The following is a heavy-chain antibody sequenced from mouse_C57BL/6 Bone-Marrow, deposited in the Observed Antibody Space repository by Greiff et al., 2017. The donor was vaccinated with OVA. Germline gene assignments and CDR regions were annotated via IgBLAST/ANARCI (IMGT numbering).Heavy chain of an antibody. V-gene: IGHV5-17*01. CDR1: GFTFSDYG. Sequence: EVQLVESGGGLVKPGGSLKLSCAASGFTFSDYGMHWVRQAPEKGLEWVAYISSGSSTIYYADTVKGRFTISRDNATNTLFLQMTSLRSEDTAMYYCARFSVVLHYYAMDYWGQGTSVTVSS. J-gene: IGHJ4*01. CDR3: ARFSVVLHYYAMDY. CDR2: ISSGSSTI. D-gene: IGHD1-1*01.